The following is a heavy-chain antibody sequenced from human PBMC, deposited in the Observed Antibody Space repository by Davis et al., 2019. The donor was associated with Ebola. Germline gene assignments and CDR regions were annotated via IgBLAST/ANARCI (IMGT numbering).Heavy chain of an antibody. J-gene: IGHJ5*02. V-gene: IGHV3-23*01. CDR3: ARDLRGGSLFGVGRFDP. CDR2: ITGSGGST. D-gene: IGHD3-3*01. CDR1: GFTITNYA. Sequence: GESLKISCAASGFTITNYAVSWVRQAPGKGLEWVSGITGSGGSTLYADSVKGRFTISRDSSKNTLYLQMNSLRAEDTAVYYCARDLRGGSLFGVGRFDPWGQGTLVTVSS.